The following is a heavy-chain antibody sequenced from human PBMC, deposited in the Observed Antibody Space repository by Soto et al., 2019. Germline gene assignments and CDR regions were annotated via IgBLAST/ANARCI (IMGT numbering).Heavy chain of an antibody. CDR2: IRSKGSGGTS. J-gene: IGHJ3*01. D-gene: IGHD3-10*01. V-gene: IGHV3-49*04. CDR3: TRDQPITP. CDR1: GFTFGDYA. Sequence: GGSLRLSCTASGFTFGDYAMSWVRQAPGKGLEWVGFIRSKGSGGTSEYAASVKGRFTFSRDDSKSIAYLQMNSLKIEDTAVYYCTRDQPITPWGQGTMVTVSS.